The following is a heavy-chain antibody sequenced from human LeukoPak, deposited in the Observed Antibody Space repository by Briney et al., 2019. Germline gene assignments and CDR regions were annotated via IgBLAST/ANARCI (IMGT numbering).Heavy chain of an antibody. V-gene: IGHV3-30*18. CDR1: GFTFSSYG. CDR2: ISYDGSNK. CDR3: AKSAPIVGATGWAFDI. D-gene: IGHD1-26*01. J-gene: IGHJ3*02. Sequence: PPGRSLRLSCAASGFTFSSYGMHWVRQAPGKGLEWVGVISYDGSNKYYADSVKGRFTISRDNSKNTLYLQMNSLRAEDTAVYYCAKSAPIVGATGWAFDIWGQGTMVTVSS.